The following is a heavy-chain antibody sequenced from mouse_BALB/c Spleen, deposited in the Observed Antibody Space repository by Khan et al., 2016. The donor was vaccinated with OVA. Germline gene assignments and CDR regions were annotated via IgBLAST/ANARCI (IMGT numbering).Heavy chain of an antibody. CDR2: INPSSGYT. V-gene: IGHV1-4*01. CDR3: ARTHER. J-gene: IGHJ2*01. CDR1: GYTFTSYT. Sequence: QMQLEESGAELARPGASVKMSCRASGYTFTSYTMHWVKQRPGQGLEWIGYINPSSGYTKYNQKFKDKATLTADKSSSTAYMQLSSLTSEDSAVYYCARTHERWGQGTTLTVSS.